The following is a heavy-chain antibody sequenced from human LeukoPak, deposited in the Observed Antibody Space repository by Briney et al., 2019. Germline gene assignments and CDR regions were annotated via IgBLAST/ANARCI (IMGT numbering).Heavy chain of an antibody. V-gene: IGHV5-51*01. J-gene: IGHJ3*02. CDR1: GYSFTSYW. CDR3: ARRLFGSGSYGAFDM. CDR2: IYPDDSDT. Sequence: GESLKISCKGSGYSFTSYWIGWVRQMPGKGLEWMGIIYPDDSDTRYSPSFQGQVTISADKSITTAYLQWSSLKASDTAMYYCARRLFGSGSYGAFDMWGQGTMVTVSS. D-gene: IGHD3-10*01.